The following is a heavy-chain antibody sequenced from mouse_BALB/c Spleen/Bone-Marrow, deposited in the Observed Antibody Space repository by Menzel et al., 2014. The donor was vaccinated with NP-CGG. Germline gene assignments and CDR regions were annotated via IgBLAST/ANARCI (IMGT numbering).Heavy chain of an antibody. J-gene: IGHJ2*01. D-gene: IGHD1-1*01. CDR1: GYTFXSYT. Sequence: VKLMESGAELARPGASVKMSCKVSGYTFXSYTMHWVKQRPGQGLEWIGYINPSSGYTNYNQKFKDKATLTADKSSSTAYMQLSSLTSEDSAVYYCARRYYGSTFDYWGQGTTLTVSS. CDR3: ARRYYGSTFDY. V-gene: IGHV1-4*01. CDR2: INPSSGYT.